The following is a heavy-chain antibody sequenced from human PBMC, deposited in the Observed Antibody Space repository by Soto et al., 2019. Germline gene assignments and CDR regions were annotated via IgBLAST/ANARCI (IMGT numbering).Heavy chain of an antibody. CDR1: GGSFSGYY. J-gene: IGHJ4*02. CDR3: ARNPVRYSYGPHEIPFDY. Sequence: SETLSLTCAVYGGSFSGYYWSWIRQPPGKGLEWIGEINHSGSTNYNPSLKSRVTISVDTSKNQFSLKLSSVTAADTAVYYCARNPVRYSYGPHEIPFDYWGQGTLVTVSS. D-gene: IGHD5-18*01. V-gene: IGHV4-34*01. CDR2: INHSGST.